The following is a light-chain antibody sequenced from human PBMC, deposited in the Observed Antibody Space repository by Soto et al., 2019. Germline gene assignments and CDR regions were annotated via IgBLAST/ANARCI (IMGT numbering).Light chain of an antibody. CDR2: DVS. J-gene: IGLJ1*01. V-gene: IGLV2-14*01. CDR3: SSYTSSSTDV. CDR1: SSYVGGYNY. Sequence: QSVLTQPASVSGSPGQSITISCTGTSSYVGGYNYVSWYQQHPGKAPKLMIYDVSNRPSGVSSRFSGSKSGNTASLTISGLQAEDEADYYCSSYTSSSTDVFGTGTKVTVL.